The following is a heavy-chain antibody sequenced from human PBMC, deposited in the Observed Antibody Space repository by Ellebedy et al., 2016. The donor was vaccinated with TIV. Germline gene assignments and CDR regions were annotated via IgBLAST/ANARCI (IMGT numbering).Heavy chain of an antibody. CDR1: GFTFSSFW. J-gene: IGHJ4*02. V-gene: IGHV3-7*03. Sequence: GESLKISCAASGFTFSSFWMSWVRQAPGKGLEWVANMKLDGTEKSYVDSVKGRFSISRDNSKNSLYLQMNSLRAGDTAVYYCARVRGYSNSFDYWGQGTLVTVSS. CDR2: MKLDGTEK. D-gene: IGHD6-13*01. CDR3: ARVRGYSNSFDY.